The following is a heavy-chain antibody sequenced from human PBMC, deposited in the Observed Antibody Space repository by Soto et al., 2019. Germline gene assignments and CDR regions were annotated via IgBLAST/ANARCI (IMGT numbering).Heavy chain of an antibody. Sequence: SETLSLTCTVSGGSISSYYWSWIRQPPGKGLEWIGYIYYSGSTNYNPSLKSRVTISVDTSKNQFSLKLSSVTAADTAVYYCARTYSSGWGVFNYFDYWGQGTLVTVSS. J-gene: IGHJ4*02. D-gene: IGHD6-19*01. V-gene: IGHV4-59*01. CDR3: ARTYSSGWGVFNYFDY. CDR1: GGSISSYY. CDR2: IYYSGST.